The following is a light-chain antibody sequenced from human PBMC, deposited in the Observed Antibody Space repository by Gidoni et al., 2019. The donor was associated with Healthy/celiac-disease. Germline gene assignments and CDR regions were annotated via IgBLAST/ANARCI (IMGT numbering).Light chain of an antibody. CDR3: QQYGSSPWT. J-gene: IGKJ1*01. V-gene: IGKV3-20*01. CDR1: QSVSSSY. CDR2: GAS. Sequence: EIVLTQPPGTLSLPPGERATLSCRASQSVSSSYLAWYQQKPGQAPRLLIYGASSRATGIPDRFSGSGSGTDFTLTISRLEPEDFAVYYCQQYGSSPWTFGQGTKVEIK.